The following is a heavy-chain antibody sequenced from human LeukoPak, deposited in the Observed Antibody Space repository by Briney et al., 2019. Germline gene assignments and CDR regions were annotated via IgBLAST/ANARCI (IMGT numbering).Heavy chain of an antibody. CDR3: ASFPAYCSSTSCYIDY. CDR1: GGTFSSYA. J-gene: IGHJ4*02. D-gene: IGHD2-2*01. V-gene: IGHV1-69*13. Sequence: SVKVSCKASGGTFSSYAISWVRQAPGQGLEWMGGIIPIFGTANYAQKFQGRVTITAGESTSTAYMELSSLRSEDTAVYYCASFPAYCSSTSCYIDYWGQGTLVTVSS. CDR2: IIPIFGTA.